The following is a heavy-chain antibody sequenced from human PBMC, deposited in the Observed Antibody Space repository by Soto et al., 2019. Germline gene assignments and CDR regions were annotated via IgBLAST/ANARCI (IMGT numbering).Heavy chain of an antibody. J-gene: IGHJ4*02. CDR3: ARDFGGGYTYFDY. CDR2: IVVGSGNT. Sequence: SVKVSCKASGFTFTSSAVQWVRQARGQRLEWIGWIVVGSGNTNYAQKFQGRVTMTRDTSTTTVYMELSSLRSEDTAIYYCARDFGGGYTYFDYWGQGTLVTVSS. V-gene: IGHV1-58*01. D-gene: IGHD5-18*01. CDR1: GFTFTSSA.